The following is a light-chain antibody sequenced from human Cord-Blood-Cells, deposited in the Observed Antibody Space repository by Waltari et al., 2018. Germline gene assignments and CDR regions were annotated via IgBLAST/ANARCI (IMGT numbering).Light chain of an antibody. CDR3: QQYYSTPFT. V-gene: IGKV4-1*01. Sequence: IVMTQSPDSLAVFLGERATIHCKSSQSVLYSSNNKNNLAWYQQKPGQPPKLLIYWASTRESGVPDRFSGSGSGTDFTLTISSLQAEDVAVYYCQQYYSTPFTFGPGTKVDIK. CDR1: QSVLYSSNNKNN. CDR2: WAS. J-gene: IGKJ3*01.